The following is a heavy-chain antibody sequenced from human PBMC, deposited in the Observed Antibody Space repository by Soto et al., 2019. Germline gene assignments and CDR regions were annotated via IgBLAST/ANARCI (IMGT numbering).Heavy chain of an antibody. V-gene: IGHV3-30*18. CDR1: GFIFSNYG. CDR3: AKDDILPGYYFAEYFQH. CDR2: ISYDGSNK. J-gene: IGHJ1*01. D-gene: IGHD3-9*01. Sequence: QVQLVESGGGVVQPGRSLRLSCAASGFIFSNYGMHWFRQAPGKGLEWVAVISYDGSNKYYVDCVKGRFTISRDNSKDTLSLQMNSLRAEDTAVYYCAKDDILPGYYFAEYFQHWGQGTLVTVSS.